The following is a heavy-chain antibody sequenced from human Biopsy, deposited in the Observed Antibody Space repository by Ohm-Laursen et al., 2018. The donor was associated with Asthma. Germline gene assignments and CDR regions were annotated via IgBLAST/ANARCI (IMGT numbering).Heavy chain of an antibody. V-gene: IGHV4-30-2*01. Sequence: TLSRTSAVSGGSISSGGYSWSWIWQPPGKGLEWSGYIYHSGSTYYNPSLKSRVTISADRSKNHFSLKLSSATAADTAVYYCARVKDGYNFDYWGQGTLVTVSS. CDR1: GGSISSGGYS. D-gene: IGHD5-24*01. CDR3: ARVKDGYNFDY. CDR2: IYHSGST. J-gene: IGHJ4*02.